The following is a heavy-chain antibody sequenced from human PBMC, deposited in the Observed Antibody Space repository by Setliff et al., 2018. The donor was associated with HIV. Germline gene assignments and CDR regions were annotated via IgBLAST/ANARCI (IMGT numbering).Heavy chain of an antibody. J-gene: IGHJ6*02. D-gene: IGHD2-21*02. CDR2: IIPILGIA. Sequence: SVKVSCKASGGTFSSYAISWVRQAPGQGLEWMGGIIPILGIANYAQKFQGRVTITADKSTSTAYMELSSLRSEDTAVYYCARHIVVVTATYYYYGMDVWGQVTTVTVSS. V-gene: IGHV1-69*10. CDR3: ARHIVVVTATYYYYGMDV. CDR1: GGTFSSYA.